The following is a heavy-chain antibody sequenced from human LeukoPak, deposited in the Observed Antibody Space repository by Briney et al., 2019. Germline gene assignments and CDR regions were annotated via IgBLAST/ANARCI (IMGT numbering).Heavy chain of an antibody. Sequence: ASVRVSCKASGYTFTGYYMHWVRRSPGQGLEWMGWMNPNSGGTNDAQKIQGRVNITRDTSISTAYMELSRLRSDDTAVYYCAAHLIGITVAKNYHIDVWGKGTTVTVSS. CDR1: GYTFTGYY. CDR2: MNPNSGGT. CDR3: AAHLIGITVAKNYHIDV. V-gene: IGHV1-2*02. D-gene: IGHD6-19*01. J-gene: IGHJ6*03.